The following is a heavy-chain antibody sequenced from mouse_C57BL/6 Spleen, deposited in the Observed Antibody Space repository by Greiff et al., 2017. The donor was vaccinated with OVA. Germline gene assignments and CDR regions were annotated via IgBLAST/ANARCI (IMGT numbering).Heavy chain of an antibody. V-gene: IGHV3-1*01. CDR2: ISYSGST. D-gene: IGHD2-5*01. CDR3: ARDGAYYSNYRYFDV. J-gene: IGHJ1*03. Sequence: EVQLQESGPGMVKPSQSLSLTCTVTGYSITSGYDWHWIRHFPGNKLEWMGYISYSGSTNYNPSLKSRISITHDTSKHHFFLKLNSVTTEDTATYYWARDGAYYSNYRYFDVWGTGTTVTVSS. CDR1: GYSITSGYD.